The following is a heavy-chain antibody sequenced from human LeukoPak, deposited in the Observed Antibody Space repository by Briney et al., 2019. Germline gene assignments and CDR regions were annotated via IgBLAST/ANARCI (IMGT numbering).Heavy chain of an antibody. CDR1: GYTFTSYA. Sequence: GASVKVSCKASGYTFTSYAMHWVRQASGQRLEWMGWINAGNGNTKYSQKFQGRVTITRDTSASTAYMELSSLRSEDTAVYYCARDPLFTGQWLAAFDIWGQGTMVTVSS. J-gene: IGHJ3*02. CDR3: ARDPLFTGQWLAAFDI. D-gene: IGHD6-19*01. V-gene: IGHV1-3*01. CDR2: INAGNGNT.